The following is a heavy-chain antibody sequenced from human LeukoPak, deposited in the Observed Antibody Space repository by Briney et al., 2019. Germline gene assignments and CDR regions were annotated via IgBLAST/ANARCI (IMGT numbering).Heavy chain of an antibody. CDR1: GGSVSSGSYY. CDR3: ARLANWNAIDY. D-gene: IGHD1-1*01. Sequence: SETLSLTCTVSGGSVSSGSYYWSWIRQPAGKGLEWIGRIYTDGSTSYNPSLKSRVTISVDTSKNQFSLKLSSVTAADTAVYYCARLANWNAIDYWGQGTLVTVSS. CDR2: IYTDGST. J-gene: IGHJ4*02. V-gene: IGHV4-61*02.